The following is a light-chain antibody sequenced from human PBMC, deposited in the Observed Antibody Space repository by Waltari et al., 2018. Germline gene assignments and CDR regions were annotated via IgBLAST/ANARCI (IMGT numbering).Light chain of an antibody. Sequence: QSALTQPPSVSGSPGQSVTISCTGTSSDVGYYNRFSWYKQSPGTAPKVVIYEVTYRPSGVPDRFSASRSGNTASLTISGLQAEDEADYYCSSYTTSNTFVFGGGTKLTVL. CDR2: EVT. CDR1: SSDVGYYNR. CDR3: SSYTTSNTFV. J-gene: IGLJ3*02. V-gene: IGLV2-18*02.